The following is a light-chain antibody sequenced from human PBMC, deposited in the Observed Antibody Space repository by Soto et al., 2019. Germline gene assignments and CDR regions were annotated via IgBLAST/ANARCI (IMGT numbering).Light chain of an antibody. Sequence: QSALTQPASVSGSPGQSITISCTGTVSDVGGYDSVSWYQQHPGRAPKLIIYGVNNRPSGVSNRFSASKSADTASLTISGLQAEDEANYYCCSYSSNNILSYVFGTGTKLTVL. CDR1: VSDVGGYDS. J-gene: IGLJ1*01. CDR2: GVN. CDR3: CSYSSNNILSYV. V-gene: IGLV2-14*03.